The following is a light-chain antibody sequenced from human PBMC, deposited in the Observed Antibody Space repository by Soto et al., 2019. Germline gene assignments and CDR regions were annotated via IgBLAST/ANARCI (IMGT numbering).Light chain of an antibody. CDR1: QGISTW. CDR2: EAS. Sequence: DIQMTQSPASLSASVGDRVTITCQASQGISTWLAWYRQKPGRVPELLIFEASSLRTGAPSRFSGSGSGTEFTLTISSLQPDDFATYYCQQYDSYKGTFGQGTKVDIK. V-gene: IGKV1-5*01. J-gene: IGKJ2*02. CDR3: QQYDSYKGT.